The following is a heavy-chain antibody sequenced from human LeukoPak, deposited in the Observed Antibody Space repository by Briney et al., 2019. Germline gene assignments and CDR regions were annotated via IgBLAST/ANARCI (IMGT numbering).Heavy chain of an antibody. CDR3: ATDLVNPGAFDI. J-gene: IGHJ3*02. Sequence: ASVKVSCKASGYTFTSYYMHWVRQAPGQGLEWMGIINPSGGSTSYAQKFQGRVTMTRDTSTSTVYMELSSLRSEDTAVYYCATDLVNPGAFDIWGQGTMVTVSS. CDR2: INPSGGST. D-gene: IGHD2-21*01. CDR1: GYTFTSYY. V-gene: IGHV1-46*01.